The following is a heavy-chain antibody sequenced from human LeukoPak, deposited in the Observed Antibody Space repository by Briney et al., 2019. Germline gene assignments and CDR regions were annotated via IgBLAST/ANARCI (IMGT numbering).Heavy chain of an antibody. J-gene: IGHJ4*02. CDR3: ARGGGGNYVLDD. D-gene: IGHD3-10*02. CDR2: IYSGGYT. V-gene: IGHV3-53*01. CDR1: RFSVSSNY. Sequence: GGSLRLSCVVSRFSVSSNYMNWVRQAPGKGLEWVSVIYSGGYTYYADSVKGRFTISRDNSKNTLFLQMNSLTAEDTAIYYCARGGGGNYVLDDWGQGTLVTVSS.